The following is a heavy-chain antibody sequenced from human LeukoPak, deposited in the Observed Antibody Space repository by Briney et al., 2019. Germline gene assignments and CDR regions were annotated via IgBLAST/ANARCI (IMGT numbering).Heavy chain of an antibody. CDR1: GFTFSSYS. V-gene: IGHV3-21*01. Sequence: GGSLRLSCAASGFTFSSYSMNWVRQAPGKGLEWVSSISSSSSYIYYADSVKGRFTISRDNAKNSLYLQMNSLRAEDTAVYYCARALVNWNDKDYWGQGTLVTVSS. J-gene: IGHJ4*02. CDR3: ARALVNWNDKDY. D-gene: IGHD1-20*01. CDR2: ISSSSSYI.